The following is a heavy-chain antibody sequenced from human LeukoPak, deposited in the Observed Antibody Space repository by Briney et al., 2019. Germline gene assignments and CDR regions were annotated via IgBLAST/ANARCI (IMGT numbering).Heavy chain of an antibody. Sequence: PGGSLRLSCAASGFTFSSYSMNWVRQAPGKGLEWVSYISSSSSTIYYADSVKGRFTISRDNAKNSLYLQMNSLRAEDTAVCYCAREIAVAGPSGMDVWGQGTTVTVSS. CDR2: ISSSSSTI. CDR3: AREIAVAGPSGMDV. D-gene: IGHD6-13*01. V-gene: IGHV3-48*01. J-gene: IGHJ6*02. CDR1: GFTFSSYS.